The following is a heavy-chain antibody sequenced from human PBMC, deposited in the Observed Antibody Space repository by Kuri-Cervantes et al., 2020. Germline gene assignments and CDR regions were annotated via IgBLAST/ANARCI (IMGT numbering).Heavy chain of an antibody. D-gene: IGHD3-22*01. CDR1: GGSISSYY. V-gene: IGHV4-59*01. J-gene: IGHJ2*01. Sequence: GSLRLSCTVSGGSISSYYWSWIRQPPGKGLEWIGYIYYSGSTNYNPSLKSRVTTSVDTSKNQFSLKLSSVTAADTAVYYCARGGYYDNSGYYWYFDLWGRGTLVTVSS. CDR2: IYYSGST. CDR3: ARGGYYDNSGYYWYFDL.